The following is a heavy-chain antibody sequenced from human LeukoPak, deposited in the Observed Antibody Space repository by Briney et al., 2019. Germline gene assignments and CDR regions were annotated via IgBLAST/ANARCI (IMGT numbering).Heavy chain of an antibody. CDR3: ARGSIAARPFSETNFDY. V-gene: IGHV1-8*01. CDR1: GYTFTNYD. D-gene: IGHD6-6*01. Sequence: GASVKVSCKASGYTFTNYDINWVRQATGQGLEWMGWMNPNSGNTGYAQKFRGRVSLTRNTSINTVYMELSSLRSEDTAVYYCARGSIAARPFSETNFDYWGQGTQVTVSS. CDR2: MNPNSGNT. J-gene: IGHJ4*02.